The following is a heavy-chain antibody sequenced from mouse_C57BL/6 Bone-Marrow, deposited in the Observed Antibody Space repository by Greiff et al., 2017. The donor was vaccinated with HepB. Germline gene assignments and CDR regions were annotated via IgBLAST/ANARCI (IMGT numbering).Heavy chain of an antibody. CDR1: GFTFSSYA. V-gene: IGHV5-4*01. J-gene: IGHJ2*01. CDR3: AREDGAFDD. Sequence: EVKVVESGGGLVKPGGSLKLSCAASGFTFSSYAMSWVRQTPEKRLEWVATISDGGSYTYYPDNVKGRFTISRDNAKNNLYLQMSHLKSEDTAMYYCAREDGAFDDWGQGTTLTVSS. CDR2: ISDGGSYT.